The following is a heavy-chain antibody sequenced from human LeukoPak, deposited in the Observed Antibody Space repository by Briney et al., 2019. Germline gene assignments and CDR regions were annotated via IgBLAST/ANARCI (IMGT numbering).Heavy chain of an antibody. CDR3: ARGLVGASGSY. J-gene: IGHJ4*02. CDR1: GFTFSSYA. V-gene: IGHV3-30-3*01. CDR2: ISYDGSNK. D-gene: IGHD1-26*01. Sequence: PGGSLRLSCAASGFTFSSYALHWVRQAPGKGLEWVALISYDGSNKYYADSVKGRFTISRDNSKNTLYLQMNSLRAEDTAVYYCARGLVGASGSYWGQGTLVTVSS.